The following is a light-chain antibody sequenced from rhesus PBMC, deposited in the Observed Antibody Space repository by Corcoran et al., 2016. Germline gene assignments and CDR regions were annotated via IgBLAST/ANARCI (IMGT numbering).Light chain of an antibody. V-gene: IGKV2-78*01. CDR3: EQALQLPYS. J-gene: IGKJ2*01. Sequence: DIVVTQTPLSLSVTPGEPASISCRSSQSLLHSSGNTYFHWYVQKPGQSPQLLSYDVSTRASGVPDRFSGSGSGSVFTLRISRVEAEDVGFYYCEQALQLPYSFGQGTKVEIK. CDR1: QSLLHSSGNTY. CDR2: DVS.